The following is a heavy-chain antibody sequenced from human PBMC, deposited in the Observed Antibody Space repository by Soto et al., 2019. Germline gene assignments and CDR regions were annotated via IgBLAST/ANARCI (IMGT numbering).Heavy chain of an antibody. CDR1: GYTFSTYA. J-gene: IGHJ4*02. D-gene: IGHD3-9*01. CDR2: INVDNGNT. Sequence: ASVKVSCKASGYTFSTYALHWVRQAPGQRLEWMGWINVDNGNTKYSEKLQGRVTFRRDTSASTASMEVSSLRSEDTAVYYCARDRDILTGYYPYWGQGTLVTVPQ. CDR3: ARDRDILTGYYPY. V-gene: IGHV1-3*01.